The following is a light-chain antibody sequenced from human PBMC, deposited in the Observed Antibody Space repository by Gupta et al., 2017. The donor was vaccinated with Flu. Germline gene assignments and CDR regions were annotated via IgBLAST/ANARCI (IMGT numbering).Light chain of an antibody. CDR1: QSVGMF. V-gene: IGKV3-11*01. CDR2: DTS. Sequence: PGERATLSCRASQSVGMFLAWYQQRSGQAPRLLIYDTSKRATGIPARFSGSGSGTDFTLTISSREAEDFAVYYCQHRNNDHPLVSFGRGTKVEIK. J-gene: IGKJ4*01. CDR3: QHRNNDHPLVS.